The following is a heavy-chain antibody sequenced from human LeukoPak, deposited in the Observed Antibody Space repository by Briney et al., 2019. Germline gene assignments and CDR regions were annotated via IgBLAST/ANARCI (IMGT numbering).Heavy chain of an antibody. CDR2: IYYSGST. V-gene: IGHV4-39*02. Sequence: SETLSLTCTVSGGSISSSSYYWGWIRQPPGKGLEWIGSIYYSGSTYYNPSLKSRVTISVGTSKNQFSLKLSSVTAADTAVYYCAREEGSSSWYIGFDYWGQGTLVTVSS. D-gene: IGHD6-13*01. CDR3: AREEGSSSWYIGFDY. J-gene: IGHJ4*02. CDR1: GGSISSSSYY.